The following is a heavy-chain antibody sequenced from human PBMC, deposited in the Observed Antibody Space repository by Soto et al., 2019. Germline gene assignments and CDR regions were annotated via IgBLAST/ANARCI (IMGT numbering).Heavy chain of an antibody. J-gene: IGHJ4*02. D-gene: IGHD5-18*01. CDR3: ARDPGRGSDTAMVDLGY. CDR2: IIPIFGTA. CDR1: GGTFSSYA. V-gene: IGHV1-69*13. Sequence: ASVKVSCKASGGTFSSYAISWVRQAPGQGLEWMGGIIPIFGTANYAQKFQGRVTITADESTSTAYMELSSLRSEDTAVYYCARDPGRGSDTAMVDLGYWGQGTLVTVSS.